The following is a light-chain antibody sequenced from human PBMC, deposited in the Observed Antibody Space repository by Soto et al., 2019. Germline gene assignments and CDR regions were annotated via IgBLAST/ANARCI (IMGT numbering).Light chain of an antibody. CDR2: RNN. J-gene: IGLJ2*01. Sequence: QSALTQPPSASGTPGQRVTISCSGSSSNIGSNYVYWYQQLPGTAPKLLIYRNNQRPSGVPDRFSGSKSGTSASLAISGLRSEDDADYYCAAWDDRLSGRGGFGGGTKLTVL. V-gene: IGLV1-47*01. CDR1: SSNIGSNY. CDR3: AAWDDRLSGRGG.